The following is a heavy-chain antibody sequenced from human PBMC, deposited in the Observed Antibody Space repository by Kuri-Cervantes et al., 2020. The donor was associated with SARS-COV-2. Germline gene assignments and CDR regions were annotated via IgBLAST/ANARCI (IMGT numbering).Heavy chain of an antibody. CDR3: ARDSVGYDFWSGYSAGKQYYYYYYMDV. D-gene: IGHD3-3*01. CDR2: ISSNGGST. J-gene: IGHJ6*03. Sequence: ETLSLTCAASGFTFSSYPMYWVRQAPGKGLEYVSEISSNGGSTYYADSVKGRFTISRDNSKNTLYLQMNSLRAEDTAVYYCARDSVGYDFWSGYSAGKQYYYYYYMDVWGKGTTVTVSS. V-gene: IGHV3-64*02. CDR1: GFTFSSYP.